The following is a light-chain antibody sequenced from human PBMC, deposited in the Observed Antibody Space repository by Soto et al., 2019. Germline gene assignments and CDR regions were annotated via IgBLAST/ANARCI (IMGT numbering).Light chain of an antibody. Sequence: DIRMTQSESTLSASFGDRVTITFLASQTIYNKLAWYQQQPGKGPTLLIFAASTLASGVPSRFSGSGSGTEFTLTISVLQPEDSATYYCQQTYKTPLTFGQGTKVDIK. CDR3: QQTYKTPLT. CDR1: QTIYNK. J-gene: IGKJ1*01. CDR2: AAS. V-gene: IGKV1-39*01.